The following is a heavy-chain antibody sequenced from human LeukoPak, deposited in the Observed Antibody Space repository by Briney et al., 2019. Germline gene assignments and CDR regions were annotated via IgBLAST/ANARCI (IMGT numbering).Heavy chain of an antibody. Sequence: PGGSLRLSCAASGFTFSSYGMHWVRQAPGKGLEWVAFIRYDGSNKYYADSVKGRFTISRDNSKNTLYLQMNSLRAEDTAVYYCARYCSGSCPEYYFDYWGQGTLVTVSS. CDR2: IRYDGSNK. CDR3: ARYCSGSCPEYYFDY. V-gene: IGHV3-30*02. CDR1: GFTFSSYG. D-gene: IGHD2-15*01. J-gene: IGHJ4*02.